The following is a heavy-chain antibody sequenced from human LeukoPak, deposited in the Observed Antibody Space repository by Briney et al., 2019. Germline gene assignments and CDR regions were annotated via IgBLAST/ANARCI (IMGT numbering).Heavy chain of an antibody. V-gene: IGHV1-69*13. Sequence: ASVKVSCKAPGGTFSSYAISWVRQAPGQGLEWMGGIIPIFGTANYAQKFQGRVTITADESTSTAYMELSSLRSEDTAVYYCARGRYCGGDCYSSFDYWGQGTLVTVSS. CDR2: IIPIFGTA. CDR3: ARGRYCGGDCYSSFDY. CDR1: GGTFSSYA. D-gene: IGHD2-21*02. J-gene: IGHJ4*02.